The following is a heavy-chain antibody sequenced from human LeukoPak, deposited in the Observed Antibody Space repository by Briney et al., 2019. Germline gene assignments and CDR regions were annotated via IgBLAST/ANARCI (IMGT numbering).Heavy chain of an antibody. D-gene: IGHD5-24*01. CDR3: AKAIRRREKETYYFDY. CDR1: GFTFSSFW. CDR2: INTDGGST. Sequence: GGSLRLSCAAPGFTFSSFWMHWVRQAPGKGLVWVSRINTDGGSTSYADSVKGRLTISRDNAKNMLYLQMNSLRAEDTAVYYCAKAIRRREKETYYFDYWGQGTLVTVSS. V-gene: IGHV3-74*01. J-gene: IGHJ4*02.